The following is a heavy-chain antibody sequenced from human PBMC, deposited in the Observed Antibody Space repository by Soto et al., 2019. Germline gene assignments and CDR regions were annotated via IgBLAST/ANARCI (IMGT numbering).Heavy chain of an antibody. J-gene: IGHJ5*02. D-gene: IGHD2-15*01. CDR2: IYPGDSDT. CDR3: TNNLGGEYCSGGSCAPPGFDP. Sequence: GESLKISCKGSGYSFTSYWIGWVRQMPGKGLEWMGIIYPGDSDTRYSPSFQGQVTISADKSISTASPPRSSLKASDTAMYYCTNNLGGEYCSGGSCAPPGFDPWGQGTLVTVSS. V-gene: IGHV5-51*01. CDR1: GYSFTSYW.